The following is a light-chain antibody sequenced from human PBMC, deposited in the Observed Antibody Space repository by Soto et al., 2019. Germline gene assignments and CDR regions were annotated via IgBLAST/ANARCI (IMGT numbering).Light chain of an antibody. Sequence: DIVMTQSPDSLAVSLGERATINCKSSQSVLYSSNNKNYFAWYQQKPGQPPRLLIHWASTRESGVPDRFSGSGSGTDFTLTISVLQAEDVAVYYCQQYYSSPITFGQGTRLEIK. CDR1: QSVLYSSNNKNY. CDR2: WAS. V-gene: IGKV4-1*01. CDR3: QQYYSSPIT. J-gene: IGKJ5*01.